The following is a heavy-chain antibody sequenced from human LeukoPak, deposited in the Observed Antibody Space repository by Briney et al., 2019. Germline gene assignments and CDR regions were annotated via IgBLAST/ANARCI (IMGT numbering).Heavy chain of an antibody. V-gene: IGHV1-3*04. CDR2: INTANGNT. CDR3: ARDGRFIVADYYYGMDV. J-gene: IGHJ6*02. CDR1: GYTFANYA. Sequence: GASVKVSCKASGYTFANYAMHWVRQAPGQSLEWMGWINTANGNTKYSQKSQGRVTITRDTSASTAYMELSSLRSEDTAAYYCARDGRFIVADYYYGMDVWGQGTTVTVSS. D-gene: IGHD1-26*01.